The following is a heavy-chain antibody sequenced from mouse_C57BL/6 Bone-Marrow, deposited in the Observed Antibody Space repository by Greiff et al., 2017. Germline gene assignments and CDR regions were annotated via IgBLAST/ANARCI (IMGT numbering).Heavy chain of an antibody. CDR2: IDPSDSYT. CDR1: GYTFTSYW. J-gene: IGHJ1*03. Sequence: QVQLKQPGAELVKPGASVKLSCKASGYTFTSYWMQWVKQRPGQGLEWIGEIDPSDSYTNYNQKFKGKATLTVDPSSSTAYMQLSSLTSEDSAVYVCSREIFVNCAYCYFDVWGRGTTVTVSS. CDR3: SREIFVNCAYCYFDV. V-gene: IGHV1-50*01. D-gene: IGHD4-1*01.